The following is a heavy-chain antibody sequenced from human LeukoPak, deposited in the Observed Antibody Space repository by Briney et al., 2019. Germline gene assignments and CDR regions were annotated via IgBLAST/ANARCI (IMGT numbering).Heavy chain of an antibody. J-gene: IGHJ3*02. D-gene: IGHD4-23*01. Sequence: PSETLSLTCTVSGGSTSSYYWSWIRQPPGKRLEWIGYIYYSGSTNYNPSLKSRVTISVDTSKNQFSLKLSSVTAADTAVYYCARRPRGHDGGAFDIWGQGTMVTVSS. CDR2: IYYSGST. V-gene: IGHV4-59*08. CDR1: GGSTSSYY. CDR3: ARRPRGHDGGAFDI.